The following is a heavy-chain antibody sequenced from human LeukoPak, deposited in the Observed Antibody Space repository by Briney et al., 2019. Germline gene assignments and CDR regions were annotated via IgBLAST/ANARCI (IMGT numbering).Heavy chain of an antibody. CDR1: GYTFTSYI. CDR3: ARDRHIAAAVYYYYMDV. D-gene: IGHD6-13*01. CDR2: INAYNGNT. J-gene: IGHJ6*03. Sequence: ASVKVSFKASGYTFTSYIISWVRQAPGQGLEWMGWINAYNGNTDYAQRVQGRVTMTPDTSTSTAYMELRSLRSDDTAAYYCARDRHIAAAVYYYYMDVWGKGTPVTVSS. V-gene: IGHV1-18*01.